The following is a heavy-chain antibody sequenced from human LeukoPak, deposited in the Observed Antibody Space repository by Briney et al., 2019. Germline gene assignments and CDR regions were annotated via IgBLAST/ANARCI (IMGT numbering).Heavy chain of an antibody. CDR2: IYYSGST. V-gene: IGHV4-59*01. J-gene: IGHJ5*02. CDR3: ARANIIHDILTGYQPNWFDP. D-gene: IGHD3-9*01. CDR1: GGSISSYY. Sequence: SETLSLTCTVSGGSISSYYWSWIRQPPGKGLEWIGYIYYSGSTNYNPSLKSRVTISVDTSKNQFSLKLSSVTAADTVVYYCARANIIHDILTGYQPNWFDPWGQGTLVTVSS.